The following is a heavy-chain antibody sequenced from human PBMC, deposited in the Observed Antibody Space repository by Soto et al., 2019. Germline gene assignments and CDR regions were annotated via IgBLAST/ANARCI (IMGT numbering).Heavy chain of an antibody. J-gene: IGHJ4*02. V-gene: IGHV1-46*01. CDR1: GYTFTNYY. CDR3: ASPRQYCSTTRCYVFDY. D-gene: IGHD2-2*01. CDR2: INASGGST. Sequence: GASVKVSCKASGYTFTNYYMHWVRQAPGQGLEWMGIINASGGSTSYAQKFQGRVTMTRDTSTSTVYMELSSLRSEDTAVYYCASPRQYCSTTRCYVFDYWGQGTLVTVSS.